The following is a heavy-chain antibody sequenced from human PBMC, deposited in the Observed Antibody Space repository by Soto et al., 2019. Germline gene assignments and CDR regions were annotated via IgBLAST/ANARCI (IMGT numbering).Heavy chain of an antibody. Sequence: XGSLRLTCAASGFTFSSYSMHWVRQAPGKGLDWVAVISYDGSNKYYADSVKGRFTISRDNSKNTLYLQMNSLRAEDTAVYYCARGEPGWYGLLGLNSGMDVWGQGTTVTVS. CDR2: ISYDGSNK. J-gene: IGHJ6*02. CDR3: ARGEPGWYGLLGLNSGMDV. D-gene: IGHD6-19*01. V-gene: IGHV3-30-3*01. CDR1: GFTFSSYS.